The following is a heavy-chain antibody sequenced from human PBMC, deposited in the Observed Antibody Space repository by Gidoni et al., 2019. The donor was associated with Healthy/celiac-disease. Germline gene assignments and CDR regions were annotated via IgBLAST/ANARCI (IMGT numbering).Heavy chain of an antibody. Sequence: QLQLQESGPGLVKPSETLSLTCTVSGGSISSSSYYWGWIRQPPGKGLEWIGSIYYSGSTYYNPSLKSRVTISVDTSKNQFSLKLSSVTAADTAVYYCARHRLVGGSSSGNWFDPWGQGTLVTVSS. J-gene: IGHJ5*02. CDR3: ARHRLVGGSSSGNWFDP. CDR1: GGSISSSSYY. V-gene: IGHV4-39*01. CDR2: IYYSGST. D-gene: IGHD6-6*01.